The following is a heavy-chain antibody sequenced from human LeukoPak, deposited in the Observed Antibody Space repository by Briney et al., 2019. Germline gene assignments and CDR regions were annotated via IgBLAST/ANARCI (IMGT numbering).Heavy chain of an antibody. J-gene: IGHJ4*02. CDR1: GFTFSSYA. D-gene: IGHD3-10*01. Sequence: PGGSRRLSCVASGFTFSSYAMSWVRQAPGKGLEWVSSISGSGGSTYYADSAKGRFTISRDNYKNTLYLQMNSLRAEDTAVYYCAKDTMVRGVTSLDYWGQGTLVTVSS. CDR3: AKDTMVRGVTSLDY. V-gene: IGHV3-23*01. CDR2: ISGSGGST.